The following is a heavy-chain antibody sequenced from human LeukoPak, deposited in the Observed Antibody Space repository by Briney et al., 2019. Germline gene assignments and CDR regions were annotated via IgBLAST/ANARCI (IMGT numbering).Heavy chain of an antibody. V-gene: IGHV1-2*02. CDR1: GYTFIGYF. CDR2: IDPNSGET. Sequence: ASVKVSCKTSGYTFIGYFIHWVRQAPGQGLEWMGWIDPNSGETAYANKYQGRVTLTRDTTTTTVYMESNSPRSDDTAVYFCARVRGGYCTGDRCYGDFFFDNWGQGTLVTVTS. D-gene: IGHD2-15*01. CDR3: ARVRGGYCTGDRCYGDFFFDN. J-gene: IGHJ4*02.